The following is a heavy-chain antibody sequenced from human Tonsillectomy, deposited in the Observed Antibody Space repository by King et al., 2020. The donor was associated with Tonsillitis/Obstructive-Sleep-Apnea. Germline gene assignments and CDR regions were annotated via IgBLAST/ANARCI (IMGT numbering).Heavy chain of an antibody. V-gene: IGHV7-4-1*02. CDR3: ASGPVSHYSDY. CDR2: INTNTGNP. D-gene: IGHD4-17*01. J-gene: IGHJ4*02. CDR1: GYTFTFYA. Sequence: LQLVQSGSELKKPGASVKVSCKASGYTFTFYAMNWVRQAPGQGLEWMGWINTNTGNPTYAQGFTGRFVFSLDTSVSTAYLQISSLRDEDTAVYYCASGPVSHYSDYWGQGTLVTVSS.